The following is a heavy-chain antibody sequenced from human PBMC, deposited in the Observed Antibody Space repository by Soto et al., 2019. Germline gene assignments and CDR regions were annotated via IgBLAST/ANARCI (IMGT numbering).Heavy chain of an antibody. J-gene: IGHJ4*02. CDR1: VFTFSSYT. Sequence: WGSLRVSCVSSVFTFSSYTMSWVRQAPGKGLEWVSSINGRGNYIYYAESVKGRFTISRDNAKNSLYLQMDRLRAEDTALYYCVREDGKVGTNSAFDYWGLGAMVTVSS. D-gene: IGHD1-26*01. V-gene: IGHV3-21*01. CDR2: INGRGNYI. CDR3: VREDGKVGTNSAFDY.